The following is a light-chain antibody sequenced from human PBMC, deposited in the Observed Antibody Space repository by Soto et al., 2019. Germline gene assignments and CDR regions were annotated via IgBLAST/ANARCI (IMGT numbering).Light chain of an antibody. CDR3: SSYTNINTRACV. V-gene: IGLV2-14*01. CDR2: EVT. J-gene: IGLJ1*01. Sequence: QSALTQPASVSGSPGQSITISCTGTSSDVGGFDYVSWYQHHPGKAPKLIIYEVTLRPSGVSGRFSGSKSGNTASLTISGLQAEDESDYYCSSYTNINTRACVFGTGTKVTVL. CDR1: SSDVGGFDY.